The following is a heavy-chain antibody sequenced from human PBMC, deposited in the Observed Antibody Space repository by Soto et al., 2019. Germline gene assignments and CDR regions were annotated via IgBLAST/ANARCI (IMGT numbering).Heavy chain of an antibody. Sequence: SETLSLTCTVSGGSISSGGYYWSWIRQHPGKGLEWIGYIYYSGSTYYNPSLKSRVTISVDTSKNQFSLKLSSVTAADTAVYYCARVVTTAWYFDLWGRGTLVTVSS. J-gene: IGHJ2*01. CDR1: GGSISSGGYY. CDR3: ARVVTTAWYFDL. V-gene: IGHV4-31*03. D-gene: IGHD4-17*01. CDR2: IYYSGST.